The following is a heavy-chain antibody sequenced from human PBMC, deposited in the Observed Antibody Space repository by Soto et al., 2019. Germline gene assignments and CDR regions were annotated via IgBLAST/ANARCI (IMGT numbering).Heavy chain of an antibody. CDR2: IYHSGST. Sequence: SETLSLTCAVSGYSISSGYYWGWIRQPPGKGLEWIGSIYHSGSTYNNPSLKSRVTISVDTSKNQFSLKLSSVTAADTAVYYCARVGGYGMDVWGRGTTVTVSS. CDR1: GYSISSGYY. V-gene: IGHV4-38-2*01. D-gene: IGHD3-10*01. J-gene: IGHJ6*02. CDR3: ARVGGYGMDV.